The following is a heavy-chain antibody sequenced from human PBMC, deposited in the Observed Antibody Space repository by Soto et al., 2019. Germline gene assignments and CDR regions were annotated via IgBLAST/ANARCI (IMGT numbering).Heavy chain of an antibody. CDR2: IYYSGST. J-gene: IGHJ5*02. CDR1: GGSISSSSYY. D-gene: IGHD3-10*01. CDR3: ARHRRAYYYGSGSYLGWFDP. Sequence: SETLSLTCTVSGGSISSSSYYWGWIRQPPGKGLEWIGSIYYSGSTYYNPSLKSRVTISVDTSKNQFSLKLSSVTAADTAVYYCARHRRAYYYGSGSYLGWFDPWGQGTLVTGSS. V-gene: IGHV4-39*01.